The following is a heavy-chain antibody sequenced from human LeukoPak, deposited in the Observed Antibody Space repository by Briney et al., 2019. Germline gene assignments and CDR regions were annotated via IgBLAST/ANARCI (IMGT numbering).Heavy chain of an antibody. V-gene: IGHV1-2*04. CDR1: GYTFTGYY. Sequence: GASVKVSCKASGYTFTGYYMHWVRQAPGQGLEWMGWINPNSGGTNYAQKFQGWVTMTRDTSISTAYMELSRLRSDDTAVYYCARTWWTEACSSSSCFTPDFDYWGQGTPVTVSS. CDR3: ARTWWTEACSSSSCFTPDFDY. CDR2: INPNSGGT. J-gene: IGHJ4*02. D-gene: IGHD2-2*02.